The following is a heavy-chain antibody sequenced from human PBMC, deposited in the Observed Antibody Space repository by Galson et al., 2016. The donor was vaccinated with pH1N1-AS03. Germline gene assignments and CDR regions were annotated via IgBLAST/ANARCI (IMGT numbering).Heavy chain of an antibody. J-gene: IGHJ3*01. CDR3: AKDVFGWAFDV. Sequence: SLRLSCAASGFTFSSYAMSWVRQAPGKGLEWVSSIGGSGAGAYYADSVKGRFTISRDNSKNTLYLQMNSLRAEDTALYYCAKDVFGWAFDVWGQGTMVTVSS. D-gene: IGHD3-10*01. V-gene: IGHV3-23*01. CDR2: IGGSGAGA. CDR1: GFTFSSYA.